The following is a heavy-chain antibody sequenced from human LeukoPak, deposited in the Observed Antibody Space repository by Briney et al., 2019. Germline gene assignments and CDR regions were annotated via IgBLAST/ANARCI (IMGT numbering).Heavy chain of an antibody. V-gene: IGHV4-61*02. CDR2: IYTSGST. J-gene: IGHJ4*02. CDR3: ASPKYNYGNYEEDY. Sequence: SETLSLTCTVAGGSISSGSYYWSWIRQPAGKGLEWIGRIYTSGSTNYNTSLKSRVTKSVDTSKNHFSLKLSPVTAADTAVYYCASPKYNYGNYEEDYWGQGTLVTVSS. CDR1: GGSISSGSYY. D-gene: IGHD4-11*01.